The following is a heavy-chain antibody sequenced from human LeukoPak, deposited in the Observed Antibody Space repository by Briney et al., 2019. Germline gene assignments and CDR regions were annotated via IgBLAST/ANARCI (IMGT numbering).Heavy chain of an antibody. CDR2: ISSDGKSK. CDR1: GFTFSSYS. CDR3: ARDVGKDTITTEIAY. V-gene: IGHV3-30*04. Sequence: GGSLRLSCAASGFTFSSYSMSWVRQAPGKGLEWVAVISSDGKSKNHADSVKGRFTISRDKSTLFLDMNDLRAEDTALYYCARDVGKDTITTEIAYWGQGTLVTVSS. D-gene: IGHD4-11*01. J-gene: IGHJ4*02.